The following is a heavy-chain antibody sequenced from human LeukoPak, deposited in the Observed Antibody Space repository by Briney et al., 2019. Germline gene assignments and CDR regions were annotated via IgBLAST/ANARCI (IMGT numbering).Heavy chain of an antibody. V-gene: IGHV3-74*01. CDR2: ISSDGSST. CDR1: GFTFSSYW. Sequence: PGGSLRLSCAASGFTFSSYWMHWVRQAPGKGLMWVSRISSDGSSTIYADSVKGRFTISRDSAKNTLCLQMNSLRAEDTAVYYCARGGLTGVFDHWGQGTLVTVSS. CDR3: ARGGLTGVFDH. J-gene: IGHJ4*02. D-gene: IGHD3-9*01.